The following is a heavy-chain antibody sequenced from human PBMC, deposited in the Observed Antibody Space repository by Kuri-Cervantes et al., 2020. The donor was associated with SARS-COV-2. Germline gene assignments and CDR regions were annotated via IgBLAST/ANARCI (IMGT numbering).Heavy chain of an antibody. CDR1: GFTFSSYW. V-gene: IGHV3-74*01. Sequence: GESLKISCAASGFTFSSYWMHWGRQAPGKGLVWVSRINSDGSSTSYADSVKGRFTISRDNAKNTLYLQMNSLRAEDTAVYYCASGGPYYDFWSGLTYYYYYGMDVWGQGTTVTVSS. CDR2: INSDGSST. CDR3: ASGGPYYDFWSGLTYYYYYGMDV. J-gene: IGHJ6*02. D-gene: IGHD3-3*01.